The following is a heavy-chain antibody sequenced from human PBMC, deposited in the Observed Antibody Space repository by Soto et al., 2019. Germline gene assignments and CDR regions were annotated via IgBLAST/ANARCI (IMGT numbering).Heavy chain of an antibody. CDR2: IYYRGNT. Sequence: QLQLQESGPGLVKPSETLSLTCSVSGDSINSDKYYWGWIRQPPGKGLEWIASIYYRGNTYYNPSLPTRVTISLDKSKSQFSLKLTSVTAADSAVYFCARLEGLATISYYFDFWGQGALVTVSS. D-gene: IGHD3-9*01. J-gene: IGHJ4*02. CDR3: ARLEGLATISYYFDF. CDR1: GDSINSDKYY. V-gene: IGHV4-39*01.